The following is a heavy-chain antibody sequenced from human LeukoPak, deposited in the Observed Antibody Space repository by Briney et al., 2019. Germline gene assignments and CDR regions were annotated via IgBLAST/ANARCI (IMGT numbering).Heavy chain of an antibody. J-gene: IGHJ5*02. CDR3: ASLAALEGMLGWFDP. V-gene: IGHV4-59*01. CDR1: GGSFSGYY. D-gene: IGHD6-6*01. Sequence: SETLSLTCAVYGGSFSGYYWSWIRQPPGKGLERIGYIYYSGSTNYNPSLKSRVTISVDTSKNQFSLKLSSVTAADTAVYYCASLAALEGMLGWFDPWGQGTLVTVSS. CDR2: IYYSGST.